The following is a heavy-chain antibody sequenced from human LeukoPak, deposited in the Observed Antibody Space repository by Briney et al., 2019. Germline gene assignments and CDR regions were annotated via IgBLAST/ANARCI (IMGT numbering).Heavy chain of an antibody. CDR2: ISGSGGST. J-gene: IGHJ2*01. Sequence: GGSLRLSCAASGFTFSSYAMSWVRQAGGKGLDWVSAISGSGGSTYYADSVKGRFTISRDNSKNTLYLQMNSLRAEDTAVYYCVVVADPEGEYWYFDLWGRGTLVTVSS. CDR3: VVVADPEGEYWYFDL. V-gene: IGHV3-23*01. CDR1: GFTFSSYA. D-gene: IGHD2-15*01.